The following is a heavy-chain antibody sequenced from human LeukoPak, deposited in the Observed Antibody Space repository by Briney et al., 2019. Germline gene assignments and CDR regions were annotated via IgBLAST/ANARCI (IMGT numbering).Heavy chain of an antibody. J-gene: IGHJ5*02. Sequence: ASVKVSCKASGYTFTTYGISWARQAPGQGLEWMGWISAYNGNTKYAQNLWDRVTMTTDTSTGTAYMELRGLRSDDTAMYYCAREASTSWPNWFDPWGQGTLVTVSS. V-gene: IGHV1-18*01. CDR1: GYTFTTYG. D-gene: IGHD6-13*01. CDR2: ISAYNGNT. CDR3: AREASTSWPNWFDP.